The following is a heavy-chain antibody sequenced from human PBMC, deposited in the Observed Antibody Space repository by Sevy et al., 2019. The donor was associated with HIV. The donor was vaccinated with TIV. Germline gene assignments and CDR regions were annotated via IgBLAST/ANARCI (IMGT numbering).Heavy chain of an antibody. CDR3: ARDRDMITVGVAEAFDI. V-gene: IGHV3-21*01. J-gene: IGHJ3*02. CDR2: ISGSSNYI. Sequence: GGSLRLSCAASGFTFSSYNINWVRQAPGKGLEWVSSISGSSNYIYYSDSVKGRFTISRDNAKNSLYLQMNSLRAGDTAVYYCARDRDMITVGVAEAFDIWGQGTMVTVSS. D-gene: IGHD3-16*01. CDR1: GFTFSSYN.